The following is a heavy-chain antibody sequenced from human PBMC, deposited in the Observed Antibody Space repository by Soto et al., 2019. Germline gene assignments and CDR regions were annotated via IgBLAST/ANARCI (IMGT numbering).Heavy chain of an antibody. J-gene: IGHJ4*02. V-gene: IGHV1-69*04. CDR1: GETFNTYA. D-gene: IGHD2-15*01. CDR2: IIPILDIP. Sequence: QVHLVQSGAEVKEPGSSGKVSCKASGETFNTYAINWVRQAPGQGLEWMGRIIPILDIPDYAQKFQGRVTITADKSTNTAYMELSNLRSEDTALYFCARAGNVVPTGYWGQGTLVTVSS. CDR3: ARAGNVVPTGY.